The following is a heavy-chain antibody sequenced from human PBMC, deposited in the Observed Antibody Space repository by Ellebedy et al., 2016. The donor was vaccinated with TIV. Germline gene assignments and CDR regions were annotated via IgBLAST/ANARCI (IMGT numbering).Heavy chain of an antibody. CDR2: INQDGSDK. J-gene: IGHJ6*02. CDR1: GFSFRSYW. D-gene: IGHD3-10*01. Sequence: GESLKISCGASGFSFRSYWMTWVRQAPGKGLERVANINQDGSDKYYTDSLKGRFTISRDNAKNSVNLQMSSLRAEDTAVYYCARPTHYFGSGSPPYGIDVWGQGTTVTVSS. CDR3: ARPTHYFGSGSPPYGIDV. V-gene: IGHV3-7*03.